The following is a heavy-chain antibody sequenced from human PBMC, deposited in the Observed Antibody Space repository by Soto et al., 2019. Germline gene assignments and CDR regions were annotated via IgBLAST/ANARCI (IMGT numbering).Heavy chain of an antibody. V-gene: IGHV1-18*01. Sequence: QVQLVQSGAEVKKPGASVKVSCKASGYTFTSYGISWVRQAPGQGLEWMGWISAYNGNTNYAQKLQGRVTLPTNNPASTAYMELRSLRADDTAVYYCARGPNYYGDYCSCFDSWGQGTLVTVSS. CDR2: ISAYNGNT. CDR1: GYTFTSYG. CDR3: ARGPNYYGDYCSCFDS. J-gene: IGHJ5*01. D-gene: IGHD4-17*01.